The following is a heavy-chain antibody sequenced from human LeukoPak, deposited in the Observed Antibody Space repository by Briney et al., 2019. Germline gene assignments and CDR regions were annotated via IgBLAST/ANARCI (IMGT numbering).Heavy chain of an antibody. Sequence: SETLSLTCTVSGGSISSSSYYWGWIRQPPGKGLEWIGSIYYSGSTYYNPSLKSRVTISVDTSKNQFSLKLSSVTAADTAVHYCARDPSGSYLVEGDYWGQGTLVTVSS. V-gene: IGHV4-39*07. CDR3: ARDPSGSYLVEGDY. J-gene: IGHJ4*02. D-gene: IGHD1-26*01. CDR1: GGSISSSSYY. CDR2: IYYSGST.